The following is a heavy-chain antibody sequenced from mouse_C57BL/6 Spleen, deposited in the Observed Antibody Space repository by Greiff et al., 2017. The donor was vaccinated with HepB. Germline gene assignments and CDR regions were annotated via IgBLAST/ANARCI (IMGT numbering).Heavy chain of an antibody. V-gene: IGHV1-61*01. CDR2: IYPSDSET. J-gene: IGHJ4*01. D-gene: IGHD1-1*01. CDR3: ARKGNYSGSSYDAMDY. CDR1: GYTFTSYW. Sequence: VQLQQPGAELVRPGSSVKLSCKASGYTFTSYWMDWVKQRPGQGLEWIGNIYPSDSETHYNQKFKDKATLTVDKSSSTAYMQLSSLTSVDSAVYDCARKGNYSGSSYDAMDYWGQGTSVTVSS.